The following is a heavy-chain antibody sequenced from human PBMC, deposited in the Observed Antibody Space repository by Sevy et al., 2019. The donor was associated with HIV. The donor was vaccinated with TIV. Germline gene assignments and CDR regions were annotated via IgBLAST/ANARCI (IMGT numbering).Heavy chain of an antibody. D-gene: IGHD3-22*01. CDR2: FGPEDGKR. J-gene: IGHJ4*02. CDR1: GHTLTEFS. V-gene: IGHV1-24*01. Sequence: ASVKVSCKVSGHTLTEFSMHWVRQAPGKGLEWMGTFGPEDGKRVHAQNFQGRVTMTEDTSTDTAYMELSSLRSEDTAVYYCTTTKDYYDSSGYPFDYWGQGTLVTVSS. CDR3: TTTKDYYDSSGYPFDY.